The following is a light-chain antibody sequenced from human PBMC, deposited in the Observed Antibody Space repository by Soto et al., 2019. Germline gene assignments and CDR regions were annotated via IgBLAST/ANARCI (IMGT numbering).Light chain of an antibody. J-gene: IGKJ5*01. CDR1: QSVGSNY. Sequence: EIVLTQSPGTLSLSPGERATLSCRASQSVGSNYLAWYQQNPGQAPRLLIYDASNRATGIPARFSGSGSGTDFTLTISSLEPEDFAVYYCQQRSNWPPTFGQGTRLEI. V-gene: IGKV3-11*01. CDR3: QQRSNWPPT. CDR2: DAS.